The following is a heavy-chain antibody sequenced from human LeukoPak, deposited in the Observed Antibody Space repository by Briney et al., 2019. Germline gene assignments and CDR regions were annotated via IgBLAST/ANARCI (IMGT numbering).Heavy chain of an antibody. CDR2: ISGSGGST. V-gene: IGHV3-23*01. Sequence: GESLKISCKGSGYSFINYWIGWVRQVPGKGLEWVSAISGSGGSTYYADSVKGRFTISRDNSKNTLYLQMNSLRAEDTAVYYCARHGRERPRADAFDIWGQGTMVTVSS. CDR1: GYSFINYW. J-gene: IGHJ3*02. CDR3: ARHGRERPRADAFDI. D-gene: IGHD1-26*01.